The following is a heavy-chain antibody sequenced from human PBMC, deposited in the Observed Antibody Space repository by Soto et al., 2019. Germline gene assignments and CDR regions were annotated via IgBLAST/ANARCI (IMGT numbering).Heavy chain of an antibody. J-gene: IGHJ4*02. Sequence: QVQLVESGGGVVQPGRSLRLSCAASGFTFSSYAMHWVRQAPGKGLEWVAVISYDGSNKYYADSVKGRFTISRDNSKNTLYLQINSLRAEDTAVYYCASAFESRYSYGYFGYWGQGTLVTVSS. D-gene: IGHD5-18*01. CDR1: GFTFSSYA. CDR3: ASAFESRYSYGYFGY. CDR2: ISYDGSNK. V-gene: IGHV3-30-3*01.